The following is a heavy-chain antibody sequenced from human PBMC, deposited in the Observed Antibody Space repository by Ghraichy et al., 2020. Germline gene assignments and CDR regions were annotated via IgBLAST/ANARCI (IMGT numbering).Heavy chain of an antibody. D-gene: IGHD2-2*02. CDR3: ARETSRLVPAAIVD. CDR2: IYYSGST. J-gene: IGHJ4*02. V-gene: IGHV4-30-4*01. Sequence: SETLSLTCTVSGGSISSGDYYWSWIRQPPGKGLEWIVYIYYSGSTYYNPSLKSRVTISVDTSKNQFSLKLSPVTAADTAVYYCARETSRLVPAAIVDWGQGTLVTVSS. CDR1: GGSISSGDYY.